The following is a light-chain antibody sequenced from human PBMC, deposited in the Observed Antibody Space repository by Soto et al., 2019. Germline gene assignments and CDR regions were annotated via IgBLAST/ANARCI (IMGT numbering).Light chain of an antibody. CDR2: ATS. Sequence: DIQMTQSPSSLSASVGDRVTITCRASQSINTYLHWYQQKPGKAPSLLIFATSTLQRGVPSRFSGSGSGIDFTLTISSLQPGDFATYYCQQSYSFPITFGGGTKVEIK. CDR1: QSINTY. J-gene: IGKJ4*01. V-gene: IGKV1-39*01. CDR3: QQSYSFPIT.